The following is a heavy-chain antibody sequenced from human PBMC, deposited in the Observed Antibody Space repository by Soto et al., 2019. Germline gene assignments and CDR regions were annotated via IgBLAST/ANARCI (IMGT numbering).Heavy chain of an antibody. CDR1: GFTFSDYY. Sequence: GGSLRLSCAASGFTFSDYYMSWIRQAPGEGLEWVSYISSSSNNTYCAESLKGRFTISRDNAKNSLDLQMNSLRVEDTAVYYCARVPPPSITIFGVVSPNYYMDVWGKGTTVTVSS. CDR3: ARVPPPSITIFGVVSPNYYMDV. D-gene: IGHD3-3*01. CDR2: ISSSSNNT. J-gene: IGHJ6*03. V-gene: IGHV3-11*01.